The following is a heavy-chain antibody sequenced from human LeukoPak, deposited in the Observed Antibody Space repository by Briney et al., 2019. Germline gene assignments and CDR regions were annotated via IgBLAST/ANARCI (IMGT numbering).Heavy chain of an antibody. Sequence: GESLRLSCAASGFTFSNVWMSWVRQVPGKGLEWVGRIRRKTDGETTDHAAPVKGRFTISRDDSKNTLYLQMNSLKTEDTAVYYCVTDLVIKGYFDYWGQGALVTVSS. J-gene: IGHJ4*02. CDR1: GFTFSNVW. CDR2: IRRKTDGETT. CDR3: VTDLVIKGYFDY. V-gene: IGHV3-15*01. D-gene: IGHD2-21*01.